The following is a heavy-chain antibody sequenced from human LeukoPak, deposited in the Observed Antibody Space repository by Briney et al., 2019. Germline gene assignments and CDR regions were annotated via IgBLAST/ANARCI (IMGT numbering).Heavy chain of an antibody. CDR2: ISSSSSTI. J-gene: IGHJ6*02. CDR3: ARGLRGFVGYWFHGMDV. CDR1: GFTFSSYS. D-gene: IGHD3-22*01. Sequence: GGSLRLSCAASGFTFSSYSMNWVRQAPGKGLEWVSYISSSSSTIYYADSVKGRFTISRDNAKNSLYLQMNSLRAEDTAVYYCARGLRGFVGYWFHGMDVWGQGITVTVSS. V-gene: IGHV3-48*01.